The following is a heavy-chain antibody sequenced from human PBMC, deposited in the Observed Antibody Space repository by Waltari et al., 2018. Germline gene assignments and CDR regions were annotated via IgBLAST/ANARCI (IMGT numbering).Heavy chain of an antibody. Sequence: EVKLVESGGGLVQPGRSLRLSCRGSGFPLGDYPMSWARQAPGKGLEWVGRIKSKAYGGTTEYAASVKGRFTISRDDSKSMAYLQMNSLETEDTAVYYCTRVLGWGANAYWGQGTLVTVSS. D-gene: IGHD1-26*01. V-gene: IGHV3-49*04. CDR1: GFPLGDYP. CDR3: TRVLGWGANAY. J-gene: IGHJ4*02. CDR2: IKSKAYGGTT.